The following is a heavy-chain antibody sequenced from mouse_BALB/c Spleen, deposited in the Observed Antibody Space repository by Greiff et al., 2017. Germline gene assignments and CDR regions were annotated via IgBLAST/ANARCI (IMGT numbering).Heavy chain of an antibody. CDR3: ARGFPYTAMDY. CDR2: INSNGGST. V-gene: IGHV5-6-3*01. Sequence: EVQGVESGGGLVQPGGSLKLSCAASGFTFSSYGMSWVRQTPDKRLELVATINSNGGSTYYPDSVKGRFTISRDNAKNTLYLQMSSLKSEDTAMYYCARGFPYTAMDYWGQGTSVTVSS. CDR1: GFTFSSYG. J-gene: IGHJ4*01. D-gene: IGHD2-10*01.